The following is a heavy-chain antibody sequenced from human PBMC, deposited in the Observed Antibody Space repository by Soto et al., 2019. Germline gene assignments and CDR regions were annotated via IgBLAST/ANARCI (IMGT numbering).Heavy chain of an antibody. J-gene: IGHJ5*01. D-gene: IGHD2-21*01. Sequence: QVQLVQSGAEVKKPGASVKVSCKASGYTFTNYNINWVRQATGQVLEWMGWMNSNSGDTGFAQKFQGRVTMTRNTSLNTAYMELSSLRFDDTAVYYCARIPDSWGQGTLVIVSS. V-gene: IGHV1-8*01. CDR1: GYTFTNYN. CDR3: ARIPDS. CDR2: MNSNSGDT.